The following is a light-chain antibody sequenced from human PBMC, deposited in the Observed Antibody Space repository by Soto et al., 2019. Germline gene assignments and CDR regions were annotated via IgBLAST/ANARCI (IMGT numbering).Light chain of an antibody. CDR2: DVS. CDR3: SSDTSSSTLVV. Sequence: QSALTQPASVSGSPGQSITISCTGTSSDVGGYNYVSWYQQHPGKAPKLMIYDVSNRPSGVSNRFSGSKSGNTASLTISGLQAEDEADYYCSSDTSSSTLVVFGGGTTLTVL. CDR1: SSDVGGYNY. J-gene: IGLJ2*01. V-gene: IGLV2-14*01.